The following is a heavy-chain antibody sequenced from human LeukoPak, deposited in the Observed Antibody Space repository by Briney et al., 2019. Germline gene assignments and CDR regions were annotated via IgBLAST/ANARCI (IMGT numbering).Heavy chain of an antibody. V-gene: IGHV4-59*01. Sequence: SETLSLTCTVSGGSISSYYWSWIRQPPGKGLEWIGYIYYSGSTNYNPSLKSRVTISVDTSKNQFSLKLSSVTAADTAVYYCASRGYSYAHRTFDYWGQGTLVTVSS. CDR3: ASRGYSYAHRTFDY. J-gene: IGHJ4*02. D-gene: IGHD5-18*01. CDR2: IYYSGST. CDR1: GGSISSYY.